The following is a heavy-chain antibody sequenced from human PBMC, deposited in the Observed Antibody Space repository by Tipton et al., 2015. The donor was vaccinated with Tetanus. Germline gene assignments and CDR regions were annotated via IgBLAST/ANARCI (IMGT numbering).Heavy chain of an antibody. V-gene: IGHV4-39*01. Sequence: TLSLTCTVSGGSISSSNYYWGWIRQPPGRGLEWIGRIYYSGSTSYNPSLKSRVTISVDTSKNQFSLELNSVTAADTAVYYCARRGGDFLTGYYDSWGQGTLVTVSS. D-gene: IGHD3-9*01. CDR2: IYYSGST. CDR1: GGSISSSNYY. J-gene: IGHJ4*02. CDR3: ARRGGDFLTGYYDS.